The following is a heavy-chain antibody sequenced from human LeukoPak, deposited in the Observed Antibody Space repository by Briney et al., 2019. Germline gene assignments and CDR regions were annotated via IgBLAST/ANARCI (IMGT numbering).Heavy chain of an antibody. Sequence: SETLSLTCTVSGGSISSGGYYWSWIRQHPGKGLEWIVYIYYSGSTYYNPSLKSRVTISVDTSKNQFSLKLSSVTAADTAVYYCARSPSGPTTVVTPAPINWGQGTLVTVSS. CDR1: GGSISSGGYY. J-gene: IGHJ4*02. CDR3: ARSPSGPTTVVTPAPIN. V-gene: IGHV4-31*03. CDR2: IYYSGST. D-gene: IGHD4-23*01.